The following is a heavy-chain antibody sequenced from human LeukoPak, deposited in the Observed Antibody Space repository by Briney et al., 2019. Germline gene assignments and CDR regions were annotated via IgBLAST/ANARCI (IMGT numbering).Heavy chain of an antibody. CDR3: ARGPDYSSSYAANWFDP. Sequence: SETLSLTCTASGGSISSSPYYWGWVRQPPGKGLEWIASIYRSGSTFYDPSLKSRVTVSIDTSKNQFSLRLNSVTSADTAVYFCARGPDYSSSYAANWFDPWGQGTLVTVSS. D-gene: IGHD6-13*01. CDR1: GGSISSSPYY. J-gene: IGHJ5*02. CDR2: IYRSGST. V-gene: IGHV4-39*01.